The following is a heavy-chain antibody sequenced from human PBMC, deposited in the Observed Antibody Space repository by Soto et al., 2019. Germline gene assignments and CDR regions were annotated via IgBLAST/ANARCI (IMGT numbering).Heavy chain of an antibody. Sequence: GASVKVSCKASGYTFTSYCISWVRQAPGQGLEWMGWITPYNGDTNYAQKLQGRVTMTTDTSTSTAYMELRSLRSDDTAVYYCAGNSGSSSRPCYWGQGTLVTVSS. J-gene: IGHJ4*02. CDR1: GYTFTSYC. D-gene: IGHD1-26*01. CDR3: AGNSGSSSRPCY. V-gene: IGHV1-18*01. CDR2: ITPYNGDT.